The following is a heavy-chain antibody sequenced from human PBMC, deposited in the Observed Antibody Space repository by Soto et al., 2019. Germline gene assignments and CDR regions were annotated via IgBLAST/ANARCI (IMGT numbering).Heavy chain of an antibody. J-gene: IGHJ4*02. Sequence: GGSLRLSCAASGLTFSSYWMSWVRQAPGKGLEWVANIKQDGSEKYYVDSVKGRFTISRDNAKNSLYLQMNSLRAEDTAVYYCAREGLLLRYFDYWGQGTLVTVSS. CDR3: AREGLLLRYFDY. V-gene: IGHV3-7*01. CDR2: IKQDGSEK. D-gene: IGHD3-22*01. CDR1: GLTFSSYW.